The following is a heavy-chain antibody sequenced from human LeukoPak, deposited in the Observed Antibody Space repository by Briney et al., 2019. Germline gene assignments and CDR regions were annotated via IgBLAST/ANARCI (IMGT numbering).Heavy chain of an antibody. V-gene: IGHV3-23*01. CDR1: GFTFSSYA. CDR2: ISGSGGST. Sequence: GGSLRLSCAASGFTFSSYAMSWVRQAPGKGLEWVSAISGSGGSTYYADSVKGRFTISRDNSKNTLYLQMNSLRAEDTAVYYCAKPTEREKAMAPYYFDYWGQGTLVTVSS. D-gene: IGHD5-18*01. CDR3: AKPTEREKAMAPYYFDY. J-gene: IGHJ4*02.